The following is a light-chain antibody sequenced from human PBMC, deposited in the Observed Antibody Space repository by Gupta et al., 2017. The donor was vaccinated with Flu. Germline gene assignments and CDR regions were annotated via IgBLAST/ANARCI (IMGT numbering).Light chain of an antibody. CDR2: GAS. CDR1: QYINDY. Sequence: PSSLSASVGDRVTITCRASQYINDYLNWYQQRPGKTPTLLIFGASSLQSGVPSRFSGSGSGTDFTLTINSLQPEDFATYYCQQSYGSPRTFGHGTKVEIK. J-gene: IGKJ1*01. V-gene: IGKV1-39*01. CDR3: QQSYGSPRT.